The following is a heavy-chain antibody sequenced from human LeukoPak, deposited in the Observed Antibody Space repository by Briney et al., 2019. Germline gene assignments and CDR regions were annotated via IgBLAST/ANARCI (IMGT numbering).Heavy chain of an antibody. V-gene: IGHV1-2*02. Sequence: EASVKVSCKASGYTFTGYYMHWVRQAPGQGLEWMGGINPNSGGTNYAQKFQGRVTMTRDTSISTAYMELSRLRSDDTAVYYCARDRTKYCRSTSCPLDYWGQGTLVTVSS. CDR3: ARDRTKYCRSTSCPLDY. CDR1: GYTFTGYY. D-gene: IGHD2-2*01. CDR2: INPNSGGT. J-gene: IGHJ4*02.